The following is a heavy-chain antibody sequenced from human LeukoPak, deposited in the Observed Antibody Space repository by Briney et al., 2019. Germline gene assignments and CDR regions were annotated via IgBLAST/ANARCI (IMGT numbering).Heavy chain of an antibody. CDR1: GFTFSSYS. CDR2: ISSSSSSYI. D-gene: IGHD2-21*02. J-gene: IGHJ4*02. CDR3: ARDPTYCGDDCYSHFGDS. V-gene: IGHV3-21*01. Sequence: GGSLRLSCAASGFTFSSYSMNWVRQAPGKGLEWVSSISSSSSSYIYYADSVKGRFTLSRDNAKNSLYLQMNSLRAEDSALYYCARDPTYCGDDCYSHFGDSWGQGTLVTVSS.